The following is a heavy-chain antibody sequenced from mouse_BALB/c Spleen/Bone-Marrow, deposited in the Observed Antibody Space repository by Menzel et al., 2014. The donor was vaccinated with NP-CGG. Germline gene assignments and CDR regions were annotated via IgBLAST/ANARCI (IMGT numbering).Heavy chain of an antibody. Sequence: EVQLQQSGPELVKPGASVKISCKASGYSFTGYFMNWVMQSHGKSLEWIGRINPYNGDTFYNQKFKGKATLTVDKSSSTAHMELRSLASEDSAVYCFVRGGLRGAWFAYWGQGTLVTVSA. CDR2: INPYNGDT. CDR1: GYSFTGYF. D-gene: IGHD2-4*01. CDR3: VRGGLRGAWFAY. J-gene: IGHJ3*01. V-gene: IGHV1-20*02.